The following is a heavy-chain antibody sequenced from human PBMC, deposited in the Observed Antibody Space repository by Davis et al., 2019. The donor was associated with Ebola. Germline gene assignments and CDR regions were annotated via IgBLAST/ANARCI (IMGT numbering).Heavy chain of an antibody. D-gene: IGHD3-22*01. Sequence: SETLSLTCTVSGGSIISAGSYWNWIRQHPGEGLEWIGYIYYSGSTNYNPSLKSRVTISVDTSKNQFSLKLSSVTAADTAVYYCARGPYYYDSSGYYQSNWFDPWGQGTLVTVS. J-gene: IGHJ5*02. CDR1: GGSIISAGSY. CDR3: ARGPYYYDSSGYYQSNWFDP. CDR2: IYYSGST. V-gene: IGHV4-61*08.